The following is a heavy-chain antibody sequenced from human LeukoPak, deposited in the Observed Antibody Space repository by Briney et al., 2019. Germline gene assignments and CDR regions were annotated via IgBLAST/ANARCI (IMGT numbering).Heavy chain of an antibody. D-gene: IGHD1-1*01. V-gene: IGHV4-31*03. CDR2: IYYSGST. J-gene: IGHJ5*02. CDR1: GGSISSGGYY. Sequence: PSETLSLTCTVSGGSISSGGYYWSWIRQHPGKGLEWIGYIYYSGSTYYNPSLKSRVTISVDTSKNQFSLKLSPVTAADTAVYYCARDRAGSWMWFDPWGQGTLVTFSS. CDR3: ARDRAGSWMWFDP.